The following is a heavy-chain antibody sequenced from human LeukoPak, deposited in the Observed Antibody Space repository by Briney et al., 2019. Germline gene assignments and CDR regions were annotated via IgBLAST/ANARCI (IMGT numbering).Heavy chain of an antibody. CDR2: ISGSGGST. D-gene: IGHD3-9*01. CDR1: GFTFSSYA. CDR3: ANDYDILTGYPTFDY. J-gene: IGHJ4*02. V-gene: IGHV3-23*01. Sequence: GGSLRLSCAASGFTFSSYAMIWVRQAPGKGLKWVSAISGSGGSTYYADTVKGRFTISRDNSKNTLYLQMNSLRAEDTAVYYCANDYDILTGYPTFDYWGQGTLVTVSS.